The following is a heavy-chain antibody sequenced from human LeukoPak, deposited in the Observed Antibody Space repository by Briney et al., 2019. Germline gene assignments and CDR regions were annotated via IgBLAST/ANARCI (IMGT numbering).Heavy chain of an antibody. J-gene: IGHJ4*02. Sequence: PGGSLRLSCAASGFTFSSYAMSWVRQAPGKGLEWVSAISGSGGSTYYADSVKGRFTISRDNSKNTLYLQMNSLRAEDTAVYYCAKDRNKGPGSIAAAGLIDYWGQGTLVTVSS. D-gene: IGHD6-13*01. V-gene: IGHV3-23*01. CDR1: GFTFSSYA. CDR2: ISGSGGST. CDR3: AKDRNKGPGSIAAAGLIDY.